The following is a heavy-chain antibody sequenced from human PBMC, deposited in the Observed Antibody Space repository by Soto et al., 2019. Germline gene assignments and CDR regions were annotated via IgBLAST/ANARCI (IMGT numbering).Heavy chain of an antibody. D-gene: IGHD3-22*01. CDR1: GGTFSSYA. CDR3: ATDAHRGYVGDSSGYYVLGDAFDI. CDR2: IIPIFGTA. J-gene: IGHJ3*02. V-gene: IGHV1-69*13. Sequence: GASVKVSCKAPGGTFSSYAISWVRQAPGQGLEWMGGIIPIFGTANYAQKFQGRVTITADESTSTAYMELSSLRSEDTAVYYCATDAHRGYVGDSSGYYVLGDAFDIWGQGTMVTVSS.